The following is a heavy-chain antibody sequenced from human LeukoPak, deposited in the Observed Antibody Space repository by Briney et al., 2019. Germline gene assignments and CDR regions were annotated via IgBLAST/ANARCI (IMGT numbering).Heavy chain of an antibody. V-gene: IGHV4-30-2*02. CDR1: GGSISSGGYS. CDR2: IYHSGST. Sequence: SETLSLTCAVSGGSISSGGYSWSWIRQPPGKGLEWIGYIYHSGSTYYNPSLKSRVTISVDTSKNQFSLKLSSVTAADTAVYYCARTSSYYYYGMDVWGQGTTVTVSS. CDR3: ARTSSYYYYGMDV. J-gene: IGHJ6*02. D-gene: IGHD1-7*01.